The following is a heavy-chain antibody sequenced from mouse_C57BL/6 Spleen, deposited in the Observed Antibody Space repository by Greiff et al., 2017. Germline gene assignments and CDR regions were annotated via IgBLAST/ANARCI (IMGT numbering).Heavy chain of an antibody. V-gene: IGHV1-26*01. CDR1: GYTFTDYY. D-gene: IGHD2-5*01. CDR3: ARGSNLAWFAY. Sequence: VQLQQSGPELVKPGASVKISCKASGYTFTDYYMNWVKQSHGKSLEWIGDINPNNGGTSYNQKFKGKATLTVDKSSSTAYMELRSLTSEDSAVYYCARGSNLAWFAYWGQGTLVTVSA. J-gene: IGHJ3*01. CDR2: INPNNGGT.